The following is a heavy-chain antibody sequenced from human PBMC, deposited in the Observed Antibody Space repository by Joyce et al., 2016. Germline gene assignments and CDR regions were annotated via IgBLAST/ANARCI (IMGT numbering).Heavy chain of an antibody. CDR3: ASVPYEFWSGRRAFDY. Sequence: EVQLVQSGAEVKKPGESLKISCKGSGYSFNSYWIGWGRQTPEKGLEWMGIIYPVDSHTRYSPSFQGKVTSSADKSMFTAYLQWSSLKAADTAMYYCASVPYEFWSGRRAFDYWGQGTLVTVSS. CDR2: IYPVDSHT. CDR1: GYSFNSYW. D-gene: IGHD3/OR15-3a*01. V-gene: IGHV5-51*01. J-gene: IGHJ4*02.